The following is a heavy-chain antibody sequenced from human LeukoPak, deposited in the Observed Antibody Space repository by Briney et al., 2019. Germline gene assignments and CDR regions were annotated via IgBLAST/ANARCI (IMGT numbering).Heavy chain of an antibody. CDR1: GFTISGHA. CDR3: VKDFCRGGNCPFPFFDS. CDR2: TVAGYSET. Sequence: GGSLRLSCVASGFTISGHAMSWVRQAPAKGLEWVSITVAGYSETHYADSVRGRFTISRDDSSNTLSLEMNSLRADDTGTYYFVKDFCRGGNCPFPFFDSWGQGTVVTVSS. J-gene: IGHJ4*02. D-gene: IGHD4-23*01. V-gene: IGHV3-23*01.